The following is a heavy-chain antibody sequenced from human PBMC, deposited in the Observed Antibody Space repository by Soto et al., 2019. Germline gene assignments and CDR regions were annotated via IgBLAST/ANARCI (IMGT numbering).Heavy chain of an antibody. D-gene: IGHD3-22*01. J-gene: IGHJ6*02. CDR1: GGTFSSYA. Sequence: QVQLVQSGAEVKKPGSSVKVSCKASGGTFSSYAISWVRQAPGQGLEWMGGIIPIFGTANYAQKFQGRVMITADESTSTADMELISLRFEDTAVYYCARGTYYYDSSGYRYYYYYGMDVWGQGTTVTVSS. CDR3: ARGTYYYDSSGYRYYYYYGMDV. CDR2: IIPIFGTA. V-gene: IGHV1-69*12.